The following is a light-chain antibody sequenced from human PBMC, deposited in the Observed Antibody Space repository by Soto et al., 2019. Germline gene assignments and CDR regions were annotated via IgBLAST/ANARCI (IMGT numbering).Light chain of an antibody. CDR2: GAS. Sequence: EIVLTQSPGTLSLSPGEIANLYFSASQRVDDSHLAWYQLRPGQAPRLLIYGASTRATGIPDRFSGSGSGTDFSLTIRGLRPEDFAVYYCQQYRMSPNTFGQGTRLEIK. CDR3: QQYRMSPNT. J-gene: IGKJ5*01. V-gene: IGKV3-20*01. CDR1: QRVDDSH.